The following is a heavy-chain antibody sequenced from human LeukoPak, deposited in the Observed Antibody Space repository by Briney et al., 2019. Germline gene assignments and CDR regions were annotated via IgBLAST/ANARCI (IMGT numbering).Heavy chain of an antibody. CDR2: IVYSGST. Sequence: MPSETLSLTCTVSGGSISSYYWSWIRQPPGQGLEWIGFIVYSGSTNYNPSLKSRVTISIDTSNNQLSLKLSSVTAADTAVYYCARHREMDSYEAFDMWGQGTMVTVSS. CDR1: GGSISSYY. J-gene: IGHJ3*02. CDR3: ARHREMDSYEAFDM. V-gene: IGHV4-59*08. D-gene: IGHD5-24*01.